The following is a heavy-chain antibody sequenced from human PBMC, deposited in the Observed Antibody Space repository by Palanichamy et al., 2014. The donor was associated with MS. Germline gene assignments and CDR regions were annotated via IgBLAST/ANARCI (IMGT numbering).Heavy chain of an antibody. Sequence: QVQLVESGGGVVQPGRSLRLSCAASGFTFSSYAMHWVRQAPGKGLEWVAVISYDGSNKYYADSVKGRFTISRDNSKNTLYLQMNSLRAEDTAVYYCARGGMGYDSSGYPLSWGQGTLVTVSS. V-gene: IGHV3-30-3*01. CDR1: GFTFSSYA. CDR3: ARGGMGYDSSGYPLS. CDR2: ISYDGSNK. J-gene: IGHJ4*02. D-gene: IGHD3-22*01.